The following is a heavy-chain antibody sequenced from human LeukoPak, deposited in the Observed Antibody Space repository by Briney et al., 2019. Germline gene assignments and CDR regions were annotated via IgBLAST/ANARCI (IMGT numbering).Heavy chain of an antibody. CDR2: IYYSGNT. D-gene: IGHD5-24*01. J-gene: IGHJ5*02. CDR3: ARERDGYNH. CDR1: GGSIGSYY. Sequence: SETLCLTCTVSGGSIGSYYWSWIRQPPGKGLEWIGYIYYSGNTNYNPSLKSRVTISVDTSKNQFSLKLSSVTAADAAVYYCARERDGYNHWGQGTLVTVSS. V-gene: IGHV4-59*01.